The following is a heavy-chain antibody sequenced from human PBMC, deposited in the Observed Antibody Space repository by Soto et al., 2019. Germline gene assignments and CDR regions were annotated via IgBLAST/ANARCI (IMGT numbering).Heavy chain of an antibody. Sequence: GESLKISCKGSGYSFTSYWIGWVRQMPGKGLEWMGIIYPGDSDTRYSPSFQGQVTISADKSISTAYLQWSSLKASDTAMYYCAIIGDYICGRYPFYYWGQGTLVPVSS. J-gene: IGHJ4*02. CDR2: IYPGDSDT. D-gene: IGHD3-16*02. V-gene: IGHV5-51*01. CDR1: GYSFTSYW. CDR3: AIIGDYICGRYPFYY.